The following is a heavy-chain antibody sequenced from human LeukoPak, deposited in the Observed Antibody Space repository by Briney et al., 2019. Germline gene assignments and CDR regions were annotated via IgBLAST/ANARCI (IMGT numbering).Heavy chain of an antibody. CDR2: VYSGGST. V-gene: IGHV3-53*01. CDR1: GFSVSSNY. CDR3: ARGGDGYNFRFSAFDI. D-gene: IGHD5-24*01. J-gene: IGHJ3*02. Sequence: GGSLRLSCAPSGFSVSSNYMTWVRQAPEKGLEWLSVVYSGGSTYYADSVKGRFTISRDNSKNTLYLQMSSLRADDTAVYFCARGGDGYNFRFSAFDIWGQGTMVTVSS.